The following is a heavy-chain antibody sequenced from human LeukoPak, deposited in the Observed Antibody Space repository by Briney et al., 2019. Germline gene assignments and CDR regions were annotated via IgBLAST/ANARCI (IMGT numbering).Heavy chain of an antibody. CDR1: GGSFSGYC. J-gene: IGHJ4*02. CDR2: INHSGST. V-gene: IGHV4-34*01. Sequence: SETLSLTCAVYGGSFSGYCWSWIRQPPGKGLEWIAEINHSGSTNYNPSLKSRVTISVDTSKNQFSLKLNSVTAADTAVYYCARGGYRCGAGYNLDYWGQGILVTVSS. CDR3: ARGGYRCGAGYNLDY. D-gene: IGHD5-24*01.